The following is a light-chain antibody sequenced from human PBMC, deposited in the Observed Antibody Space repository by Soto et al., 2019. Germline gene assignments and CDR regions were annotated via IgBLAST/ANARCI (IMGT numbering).Light chain of an antibody. CDR1: QSVSSN. V-gene: IGKV3-15*01. J-gene: IGKJ1*01. CDR3: QQYNNWPRT. CDR2: GAS. Sequence: EIVMTQSPATLPVSPGERATLSCRASQSVSSNLAWYQQKPGQAPSLLIYGASTRATGIPARFSGSGSGTEFTLTISSLQSEDFAVYYCQQYNNWPRTFGQGTKV.